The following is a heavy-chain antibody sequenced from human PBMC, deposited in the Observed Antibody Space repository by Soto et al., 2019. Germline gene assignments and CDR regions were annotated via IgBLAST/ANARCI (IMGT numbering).Heavy chain of an antibody. Sequence: GGSLRLSCAASGFTFSSYGMHWVRQAPGKGLEWVAVISYDGSNKYYADSVKGRFTISRDNSKNTLYLQMNSLRAEDTAVYYCAKDRLLWFGESMGGFDYWGQGTLVTVSS. J-gene: IGHJ4*02. CDR3: AKDRLLWFGESMGGFDY. CDR1: GFTFSSYG. V-gene: IGHV3-30*18. CDR2: ISYDGSNK. D-gene: IGHD3-10*01.